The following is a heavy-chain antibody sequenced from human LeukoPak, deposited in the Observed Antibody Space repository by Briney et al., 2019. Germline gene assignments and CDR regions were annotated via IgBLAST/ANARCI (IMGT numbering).Heavy chain of an antibody. CDR1: GFTFSSYA. D-gene: IGHD6-13*01. J-gene: IGHJ6*03. CDR3: ARDGIAAAGTGFDYYYYYMDV. Sequence: GGSLRLSCAASGFTFSSYAMHWVRQAPGKGLEWVAVISYDGSNKYYADSVKGRFTISRDNSKNTLYLQMNSLRAEDTAVYYCARDGIAAAGTGFDYYYYYMDVWGKGTTVTVSS. CDR2: ISYDGSNK. V-gene: IGHV3-30-3*01.